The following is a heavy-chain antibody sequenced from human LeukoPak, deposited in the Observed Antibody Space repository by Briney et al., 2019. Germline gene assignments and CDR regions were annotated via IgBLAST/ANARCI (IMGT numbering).Heavy chain of an antibody. D-gene: IGHD6-13*01. J-gene: IGHJ5*02. CDR2: IYYSGTT. V-gene: IGHV4-59*01. CDR1: GASIDSYY. Sequence: SETVSLTCTISGASIDSYYWSWIRQPPGKGLEWIGYIYYSGTTNYNPSLKRRVTISVDTSKNQYSLKLSSVTAADTAVYFCARAYRSSWYANWFDPWGQGTLVTVSS. CDR3: ARAYRSSWYANWFDP.